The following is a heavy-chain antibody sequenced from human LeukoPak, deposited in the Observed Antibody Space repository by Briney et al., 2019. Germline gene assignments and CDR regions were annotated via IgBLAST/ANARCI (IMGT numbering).Heavy chain of an antibody. V-gene: IGHV4-4*07. CDR3: ARGEDY. J-gene: IGHJ4*02. CDR2: IYSSGST. Sequence: PSETLSLTCSVSGGSISSYYWSWVRQPAGKGLEWIGRIYSSGSTNYNPSLNSRVTMSVDTSNNQFSLRLTSVTAADTAVYYCARGEDYWGQGTLVTVSS. CDR1: GGSISSYY.